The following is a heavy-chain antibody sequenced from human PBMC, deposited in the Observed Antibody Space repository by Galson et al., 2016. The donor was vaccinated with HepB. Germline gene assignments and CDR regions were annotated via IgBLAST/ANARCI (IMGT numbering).Heavy chain of an antibody. J-gene: IGHJ6*04. Sequence: LRLSCAASGFTFNDYGMTWVRQAPGKGLEVVSSISRSGDSTDYADSVKGRFTISRDNSKNTLSLQMNSLRAEDTAVYYCVQGSTAPAVWGKGTTVTVSS. CDR2: ISRSGDST. D-gene: IGHD1-26*01. CDR3: VQGSTAPAV. V-gene: IGHV3-23*01. CDR1: GFTFNDYG.